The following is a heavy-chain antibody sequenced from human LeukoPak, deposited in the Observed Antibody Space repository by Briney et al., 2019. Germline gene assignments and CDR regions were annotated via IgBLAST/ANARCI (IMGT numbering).Heavy chain of an antibody. Sequence: QSGGSLRLSCAASGFTFSNYAMSWVRQAPGRGLDWVSGITGTGGSTYYADSVKGRFTMSRDNSKKTLDLQMNSLRAEDTAVYYCAKDFSERWLQFVFDYWGQGTLVTVSS. CDR1: GFTFSNYA. J-gene: IGHJ4*02. CDR3: AKDFSERWLQFVFDY. CDR2: ITGTGGST. D-gene: IGHD5-24*01. V-gene: IGHV3-23*01.